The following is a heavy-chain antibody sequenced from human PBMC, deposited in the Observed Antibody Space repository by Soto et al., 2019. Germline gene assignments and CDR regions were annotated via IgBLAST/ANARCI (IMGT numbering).Heavy chain of an antibody. J-gene: IGHJ4*02. CDR3: ARAGYSYGFSH. D-gene: IGHD5-18*01. CDR2: IGTAGDT. CDR1: GFTFSSYD. Sequence: GGSLRLSCAASGFTFSSYDMHWVRQATGKGLEWVSAIGTAGDTYYPGSVKGRFTISRENAKNSLYLQMNSLRAEDTAVYYCARAGYSYGFSHWGQGTLVTVSS. V-gene: IGHV3-13*01.